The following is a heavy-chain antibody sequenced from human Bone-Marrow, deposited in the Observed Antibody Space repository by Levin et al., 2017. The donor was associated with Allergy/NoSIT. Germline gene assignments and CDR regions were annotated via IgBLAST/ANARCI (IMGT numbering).Heavy chain of an antibody. V-gene: IGHV4-39*01. CDR3: ARHHPTKSANGDYENLFDP. J-gene: IGHJ5*02. CDR2: VHYSGAT. D-gene: IGHD2-21*01. CDR1: GASVSSGIEH. Sequence: TPSETLSLTCTVSGASVSSGIEHWAWIRQPPGRGLEWIGSVHYSGATYYNPSLKSRVTLSVVTSKNQFSLRLRSQTAADAAVYYCARHHPTKSANGDYENLFDPWGQGTRV.